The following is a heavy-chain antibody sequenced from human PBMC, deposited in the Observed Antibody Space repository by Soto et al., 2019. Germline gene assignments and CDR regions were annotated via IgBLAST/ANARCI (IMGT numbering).Heavy chain of an antibody. CDR3: TTSWDLYYYGMDV. D-gene: IGHD1-26*01. CDR2: IKSKTDGGTT. J-gene: IGHJ6*02. Sequence: EVQLVESGGGLVKPGGSLRLSCAASGFTFSNAWMNWVRQAPGKGLEWVGRIKSKTDGGTTDYAAPVKGRFTISRDDSKNTLYLQMNSLKTEDIAVYYCTTSWDLYYYGMDVWGQGTTVTVSS. CDR1: GFTFSNAW. V-gene: IGHV3-15*07.